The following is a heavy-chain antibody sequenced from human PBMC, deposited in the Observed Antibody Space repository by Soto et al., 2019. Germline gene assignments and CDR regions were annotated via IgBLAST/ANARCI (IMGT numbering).Heavy chain of an antibody. J-gene: IGHJ4*02. V-gene: IGHV3-30-3*01. CDR3: ARVHYYDSSGYEDFDY. CDR1: GFTFSSYA. CDR2: ISYDGSNK. Sequence: GGSLRLSCAASGFTFSSYAMHWVRQAPGKGLEWVAVISYDGSNKYYADSVKGRFTISRDNSKNTLYLQMNSLRAEDTAVYYCARVHYYDSSGYEDFDYWGQGTLVTVSS. D-gene: IGHD3-22*01.